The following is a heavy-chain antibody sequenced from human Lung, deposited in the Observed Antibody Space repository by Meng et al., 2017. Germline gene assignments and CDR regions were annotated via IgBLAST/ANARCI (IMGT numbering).Heavy chain of an antibody. V-gene: IGHV4-30-4*01. CDR3: ARGQKGYFDL. Sequence: QVQLQEAGPGLVKPPQTLSLPCTSSGGSISSSNYYWSWIRQPPGKGLEWSGHIYNSGSTYYNPSPKSRITISVDTSKNQFSLKLSSVTAADTAVYYCARGQKGYFDLWGRGTLVTVSS. J-gene: IGHJ2*01. CDR2: IYNSGST. CDR1: GGSISSSNYY.